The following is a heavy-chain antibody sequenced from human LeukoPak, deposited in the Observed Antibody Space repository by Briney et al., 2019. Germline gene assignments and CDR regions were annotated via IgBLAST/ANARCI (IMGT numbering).Heavy chain of an antibody. CDR3: AKEERAAAGRDFEY. J-gene: IGHJ4*02. V-gene: IGHV3-23*01. CDR2: ISGSGGSP. CDR1: GFTFSSYA. Sequence: PGGSLRLSCAASGFTFSSYAMSWVRQAPGKGLEWVSAISGSGGSPYYADSVKGRFTISRDNSKSTLDLQMNSLRAEDTAVYYCAKEERAAAGRDFEYWGQGTLVTVSS. D-gene: IGHD6-13*01.